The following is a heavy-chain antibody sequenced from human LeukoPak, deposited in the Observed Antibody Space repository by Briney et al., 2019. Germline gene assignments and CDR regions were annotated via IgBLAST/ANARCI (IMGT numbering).Heavy chain of an antibody. J-gene: IGHJ4*02. D-gene: IGHD5-18*01. Sequence: ASVKVSCKASGYTFTSYDISWVRQATGQGLEWMGWMNPNSGNTGYAQKFQGRVTMTRNTSISTAYMELSSLRSEDTAVYYCARGGTAMARYYFDYWGQGTLVTVSS. V-gene: IGHV1-8*01. CDR1: GYTFTSYD. CDR3: ARGGTAMARYYFDY. CDR2: MNPNSGNT.